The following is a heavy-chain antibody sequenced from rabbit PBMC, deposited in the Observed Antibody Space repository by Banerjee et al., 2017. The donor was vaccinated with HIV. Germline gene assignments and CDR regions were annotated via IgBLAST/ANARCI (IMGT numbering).Heavy chain of an antibody. CDR1: GFSFSSSCW. Sequence: QSLEECGGDLVKPGASLTLTCTASGFSFSSSCWICWVRQAPGKGLEWIACIYAGSSGSTYYASWAKGRFTISKTSSTTVTLQMTSLTAADTATYFCAREAIRYYSSGYDGYGWLDLWGQGTLVTVS. J-gene: IGHJ5*01. V-gene: IGHV1S40*01. D-gene: IGHD4-1*01. CDR3: AREAIRYYSSGYDGYGWLDL. CDR2: IYAGSSGST.